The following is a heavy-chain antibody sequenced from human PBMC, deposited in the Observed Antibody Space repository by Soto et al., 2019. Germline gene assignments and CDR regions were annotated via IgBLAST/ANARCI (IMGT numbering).Heavy chain of an antibody. CDR1: GFTLDDYT. CDR3: AKDRAVVVPASTSYFHYYGLDV. D-gene: IGHD2-2*01. Sequence: SLRLSCAASGFTLDDYTMHWVRQAPGKGLEWVSGVGWNGGDIVYADSVKGRFTVSRDNTKNSLYLEVNSLRAEDTAIYYCAKDRAVVVPASTSYFHYYGLDVWGQGTTVTVSS. CDR2: VGWNGGDI. V-gene: IGHV3-9*01. J-gene: IGHJ6*02.